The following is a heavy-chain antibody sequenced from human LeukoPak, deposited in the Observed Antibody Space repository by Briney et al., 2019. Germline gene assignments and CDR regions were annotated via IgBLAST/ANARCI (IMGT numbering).Heavy chain of an antibody. V-gene: IGHV1-2*06. CDR3: ASFYYYDSSGYYALDY. CDR1: GYTFTGYY. CDR2: INPNSGGT. Sequence: ASVKVSCKASGYTFTGYYMHWVRQAPGQGLEWMGRINPNSGGTNYAQKLQGRVTMTTDTSTSTAYMELRSLRSDDTAVYYCASFYYYDSSGYYALDYWGQGTLVTVSS. J-gene: IGHJ4*02. D-gene: IGHD3-22*01.